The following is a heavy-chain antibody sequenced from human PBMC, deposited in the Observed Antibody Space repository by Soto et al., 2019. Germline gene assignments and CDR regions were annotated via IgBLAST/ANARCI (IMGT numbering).Heavy chain of an antibody. Sequence: PGGSLRLSCAASGFTFSSYGMHWVRQAPGKGLEWVAVISYDGSNKYYADSVKGRFTISRDNSKNTLYLQMNSLRAEDTAVYYCAKDFPARGIVVVIPQGYFDYWGQGTLVTVS. CDR1: GFTFSSYG. CDR3: AKDFPARGIVVVIPQGYFDY. CDR2: ISYDGSNK. V-gene: IGHV3-30*18. D-gene: IGHD3-22*01. J-gene: IGHJ4*02.